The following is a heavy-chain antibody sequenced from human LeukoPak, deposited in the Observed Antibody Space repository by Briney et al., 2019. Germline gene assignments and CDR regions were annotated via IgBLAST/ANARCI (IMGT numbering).Heavy chain of an antibody. CDR3: AREDLDYYGMDV. V-gene: IGHV1-18*01. J-gene: IGHJ6*02. CDR1: GYAFTICG. CDR2: ISAYNGNT. Sequence: ASVKLSFKSSGYAFTICGVSWVRQAPGQGREWMGWISAYNGNTNYAQKLQGRVTMTTDTSTSTAYMELRSLRSDDTAVYYCAREDLDYYGMDVWGQGTTVTVSS.